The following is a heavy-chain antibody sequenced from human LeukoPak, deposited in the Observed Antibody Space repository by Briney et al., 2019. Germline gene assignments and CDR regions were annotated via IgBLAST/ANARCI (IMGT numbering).Heavy chain of an antibody. CDR3: AREGRGIVVVPAAQVTYYYYYYMDV. J-gene: IGHJ6*03. D-gene: IGHD2-2*01. Sequence: PSETLSLTCTVSGGSISSSSYYWDWIRQPPGKGLEWIGSIYYSGSTYYNPSLKSRVTISVDTSKNQFSLKLSFVTAADTAVYYCAREGRGIVVVPAAQVTYYYYYYMDVWGKGTTVTVSS. CDR1: GGSISSSSYY. CDR2: IYYSGST. V-gene: IGHV4-39*02.